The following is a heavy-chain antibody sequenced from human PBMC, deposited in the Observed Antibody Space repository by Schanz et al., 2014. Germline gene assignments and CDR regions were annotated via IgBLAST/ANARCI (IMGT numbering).Heavy chain of an antibody. CDR3: ARKMKLGVYGGKGHDSLDI. D-gene: IGHD4-17*01. CDR2: INSVGGNT. V-gene: IGHV3-74*01. Sequence: EVQLVQPGGGLVQPGGSLRLSCEASGFTFSSHWMHWVRQDPGKGLVWVARINSVGGNTDYSDSVTGRFTISRDNAKNTLYLQMNTLRAEDTAVYYCARKMKLGVYGGKGHDSLDIWGQGTMVTVSS. CDR1: GFTFSSHW. J-gene: IGHJ3*02.